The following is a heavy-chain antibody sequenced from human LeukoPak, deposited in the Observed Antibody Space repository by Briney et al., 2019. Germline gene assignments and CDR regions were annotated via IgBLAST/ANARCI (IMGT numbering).Heavy chain of an antibody. Sequence: SETLSLTCTVAGGSISGNHWGWIRQPPGRGLEWIGFIYNSGNTNYSPYLKSRVTISVDTSKNQFSLKLSAVTAADTAVYYCARHAIAVAGTGYFDYWGQGTLVTVSS. CDR1: GGSISGNH. CDR3: ARHAIAVAGTGYFDY. J-gene: IGHJ4*02. D-gene: IGHD6-19*01. CDR2: IYNSGNT. V-gene: IGHV4-59*08.